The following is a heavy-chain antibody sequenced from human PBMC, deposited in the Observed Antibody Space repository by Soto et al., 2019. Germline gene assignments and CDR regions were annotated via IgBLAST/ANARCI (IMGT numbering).Heavy chain of an antibody. D-gene: IGHD1-26*01. V-gene: IGHV4-30-4*01. Sequence: QVQLQESGPGLVKPSQTLSLTCTVSGGSISSGDYYWSWIRQPPGKGLEWIGYIYYSGSTYYNQSLKRRVTISVDTSKNQFSLKLSSVTAAETAVYYCASSKGGSYFDYWGQGTLVTVSS. J-gene: IGHJ4*02. CDR1: GGSISSGDYY. CDR3: ASSKGGSYFDY. CDR2: IYYSGST.